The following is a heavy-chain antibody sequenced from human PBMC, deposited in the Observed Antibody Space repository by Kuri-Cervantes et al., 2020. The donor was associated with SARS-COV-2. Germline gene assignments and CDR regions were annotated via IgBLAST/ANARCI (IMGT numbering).Heavy chain of an antibody. V-gene: IGHV1-24*01. CDR3: ARDRGSSGWSWVYYYYGMDV. D-gene: IGHD6-19*01. Sequence: ASVKVSCKVSGYTLTELSMHWVRQAPGKGLEWMGGFDPEDGETIYAQKFQGRVTMTEDTSTDTAYMELSSLRSDDTAVYYCARDRGSSGWSWVYYYYGMDVWGQGTTVTVSS. J-gene: IGHJ6*02. CDR2: FDPEDGET. CDR1: GYTLTELS.